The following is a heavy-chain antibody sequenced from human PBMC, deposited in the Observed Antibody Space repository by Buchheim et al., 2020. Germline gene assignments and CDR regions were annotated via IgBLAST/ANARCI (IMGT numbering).Heavy chain of an antibody. Sequence: QVQLQESGPGLVKPSETLSLTCTVSGGSISNYYWSWVRQPPGKGLEWIGYIYYSGSTSYNPSLESRVTISVDTSKNQFSLKLSSVTAADTAVYYCASGGGYCSSTSCYNMGWFDPWGQGTL. CDR2: IYYSGST. J-gene: IGHJ5*02. CDR1: GGSISNYY. D-gene: IGHD2-2*02. CDR3: ASGGGYCSSTSCYNMGWFDP. V-gene: IGHV4-59*01.